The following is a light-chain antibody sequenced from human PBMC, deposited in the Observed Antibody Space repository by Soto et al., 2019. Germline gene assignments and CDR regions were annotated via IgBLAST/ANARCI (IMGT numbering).Light chain of an antibody. CDR1: SSDVGGYNF. CDR2: EGT. Sequence: QSALTQTPSASGSPGQSVTISCTGTSSDVGGYNFVSWYQQHPGKAPKLMVYEGTKRPSGVPDLFSGSKSGNTASLTVSGLQAEDEVDYYCSSFAGSTHSPVFGGGTKLTVL. CDR3: SSFAGSTHSPV. J-gene: IGLJ2*01. V-gene: IGLV2-8*01.